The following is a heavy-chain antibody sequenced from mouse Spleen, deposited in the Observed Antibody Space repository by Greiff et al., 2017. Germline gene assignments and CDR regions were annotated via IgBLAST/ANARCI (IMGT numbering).Heavy chain of an antibody. Sequence: VQLQQSGPELVKPGASVKISCKASGYTFTDYYMNWVKQSHGKSLEWIGDINPNNGGTSYNQKFKGKATLTVDKSSSTAYMELRSLTSEDSAVYYCARWDTTVVGPYYFDYWGQGTTLTVSS. V-gene: IGHV1-26*01. CDR2: INPNNGGT. J-gene: IGHJ2*01. CDR3: ARWDTTVVGPYYFDY. CDR1: GYTFTDYY. D-gene: IGHD1-1*01.